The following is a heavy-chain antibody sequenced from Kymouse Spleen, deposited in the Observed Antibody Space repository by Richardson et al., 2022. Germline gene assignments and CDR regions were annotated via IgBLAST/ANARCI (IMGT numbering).Heavy chain of an antibody. CDR3: AREEYYDILTGYYPFDY. CDR1: GFTFSSYG. V-gene: IGHV3-33*01. D-gene: IGHD3-9*01. J-gene: IGHJ4*02. CDR2: IWYDGSNK. Sequence: QVQLVESGGGVVQPGRSLRLSCAASGFTFSSYGMHWVRQAPGKGLEWVAVIWYDGSNKYYADSVKGRFTISRDNSKNTLYLQMNSLRAEDTAVYYCAREEYYDILTGYYPFDYWGQGTLVTVSS.